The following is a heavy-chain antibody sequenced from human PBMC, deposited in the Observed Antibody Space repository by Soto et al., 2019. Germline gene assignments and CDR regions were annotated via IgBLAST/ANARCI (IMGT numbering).Heavy chain of an antibody. CDR1: GYTFTSYD. CDR2: MNPNSGNT. CDR3: ARGPGSWYYYYMDV. J-gene: IGHJ6*03. V-gene: IGHV1-8*01. Sequence: QVQLVQSSAEVKKPGASVKVPCKASGYTFTSYDINWVRQATGQGLEWMGWMNPNSGNTGYAQKFQGRVTMTRNTSISTAYMELSSLRSEDTAVYYCARGPGSWYYYYMDVWGKGTTVTVSS. D-gene: IGHD6-13*01.